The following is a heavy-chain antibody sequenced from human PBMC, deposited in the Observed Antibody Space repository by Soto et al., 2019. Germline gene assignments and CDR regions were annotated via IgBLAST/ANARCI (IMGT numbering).Heavy chain of an antibody. D-gene: IGHD2-15*01. CDR2: ISYDGSDK. CDR1: GFTFSSYG. CDR3: AKGGLVANTYFQH. Sequence: QVQLVESGGGVVQPGRSLRLSCAASGFTFSSYGMHWVRQAPGKGLEWVAVISYDGSDKYYADSVKGRFTISRDNSNNTLYLQMDSLRAEDTAVYYCAKGGLVANTYFQHWGQGTLVTVSS. J-gene: IGHJ1*01. V-gene: IGHV3-30*18.